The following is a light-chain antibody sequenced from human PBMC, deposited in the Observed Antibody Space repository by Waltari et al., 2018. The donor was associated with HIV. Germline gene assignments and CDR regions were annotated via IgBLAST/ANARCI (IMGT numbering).Light chain of an antibody. J-gene: IGLJ2*01. Sequence: SYDLTQPPSVSVSPGQTARTTCSGDALTKQYVYGYQQKPGQAPVLVISKDNERPSGIPSRFSGFSSGTTVTLTISGVQAEDEADYYCQSTDNSGTYDVVFGGGTKLTVL. CDR3: QSTDNSGTYDVV. V-gene: IGLV3-25*03. CDR1: ALTKQY. CDR2: KDN.